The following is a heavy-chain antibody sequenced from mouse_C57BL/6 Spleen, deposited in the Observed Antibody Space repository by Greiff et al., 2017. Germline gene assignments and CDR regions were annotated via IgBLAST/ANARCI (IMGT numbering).Heavy chain of an antibody. CDR2: IYPGDGDT. J-gene: IGHJ4*01. CDR1: GYAFSSYW. V-gene: IGHV1-80*01. CDR3: ARSEYSNYDYAMDY. D-gene: IGHD2-5*01. Sequence: VQLQQSGAELVKPGASVKISCKASGYAFSSYWMNWVMQRPGKGLEWIGQIYPGDGDTNYNGKFKGKATLTADKSSSTAYMQLSSLTSEDSAVYFCARSEYSNYDYAMDYWGQGTSVTVSS.